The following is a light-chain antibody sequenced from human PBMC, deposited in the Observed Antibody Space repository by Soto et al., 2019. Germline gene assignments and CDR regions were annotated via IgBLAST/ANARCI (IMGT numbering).Light chain of an antibody. J-gene: IGLJ1*01. CDR2: SNS. V-gene: IGLV1-44*01. CDR1: SSNIGSNT. Sequence: QTVVTQPPSASGTPGQRVTISCSGSSSNIGSNTVNWYQHLPGTAPKLLIYSNSERPSGVPDRFSASKSGTSASLAISGLQSEDEADYYCAAWHDSPNGLYVFGTGTKLTVL. CDR3: AAWHDSPNGLYV.